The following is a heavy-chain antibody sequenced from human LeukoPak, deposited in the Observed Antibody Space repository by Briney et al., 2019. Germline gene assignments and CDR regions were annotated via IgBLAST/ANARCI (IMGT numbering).Heavy chain of an antibody. CDR1: GFTFSSYG. J-gene: IGHJ6*03. CDR3: AKASEGSYYDSSGYYHYYYYMDV. V-gene: IGHV3-23*01. CDR2: IRGSGGST. D-gene: IGHD3-22*01. Sequence: GGSLRLSCAASGFTFSSYGMSWVRQAPGKGLEWVAAIRGSGGSTYYADSVKGRFTISRDNSKNTLYLQMNSLRAEDTAVYYCAKASEGSYYDSSGYYHYYYYMDVWGKGTTVTISS.